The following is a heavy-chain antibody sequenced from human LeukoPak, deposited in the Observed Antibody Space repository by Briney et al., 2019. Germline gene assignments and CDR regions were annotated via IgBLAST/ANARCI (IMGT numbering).Heavy chain of an antibody. Sequence: GASVKLSCEASGYTFTGYYMHWVRQAPGQGLEWMSCINPNSGGTNYAQKFQGRVTITRDTSISTAYMELSRLRSDDTAVYYCARGPERAWSGFVFSYGMDVWGQGTTVTVSS. CDR2: INPNSGGT. CDR3: ARGPERAWSGFVFSYGMDV. D-gene: IGHD3-3*01. J-gene: IGHJ6*02. CDR1: GYTFTGYY. V-gene: IGHV1-2*02.